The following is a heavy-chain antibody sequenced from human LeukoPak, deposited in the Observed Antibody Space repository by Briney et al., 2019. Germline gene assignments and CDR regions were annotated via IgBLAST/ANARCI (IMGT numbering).Heavy chain of an antibody. CDR2: INAGNGNT. CDR1: GYTFTSYA. V-gene: IGHV1-3*01. CDR3: ARGGMPAGWFDP. J-gene: IGHJ5*02. D-gene: IGHD2-2*01. Sequence: GASVKVSCKASGYTFTSYAMHWMRQAPGQRLEWMGWINAGNGNTKYSQKFQGRVTITRDTSASTAYMELSSLRSEDTAVYYCARGGMPAGWFDPWGQGTLVTVSS.